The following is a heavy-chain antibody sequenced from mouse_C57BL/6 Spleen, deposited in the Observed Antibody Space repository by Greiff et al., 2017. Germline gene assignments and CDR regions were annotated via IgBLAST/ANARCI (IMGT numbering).Heavy chain of an antibody. CDR3: ARGHYDYAGFDY. Sequence: EVKLVESGGGLVQSGRSLRLSCATSGFTFSDFYMEWVRQAPGKGLEWIAASRNKANDYTTEYSASVKGRFIVSRDTSQSILYLQMNALRAEDTAIYYCARGHYDYAGFDYWGQGTTLTVSS. CDR1: GFTFSDFY. CDR2: SRNKANDYTT. D-gene: IGHD2-4*01. V-gene: IGHV7-1*01. J-gene: IGHJ2*01.